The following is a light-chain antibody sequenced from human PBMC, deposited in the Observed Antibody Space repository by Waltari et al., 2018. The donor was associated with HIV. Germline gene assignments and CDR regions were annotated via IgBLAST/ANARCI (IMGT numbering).Light chain of an antibody. Sequence: QSVLTPPPSVSGSPGQRVTLPCPGSCSNTGAGSDVHCYPQLPGTAPQLLIYGNSNRPSGVPDRFSGSKSGTSASLAITGLQAEDEADYYCQSYDSSLSAYVFGTGTKVTVL. V-gene: IGLV1-40*01. CDR3: QSYDSSLSAYV. CDR2: GNS. J-gene: IGLJ1*01. CDR1: CSNTGAGSD.